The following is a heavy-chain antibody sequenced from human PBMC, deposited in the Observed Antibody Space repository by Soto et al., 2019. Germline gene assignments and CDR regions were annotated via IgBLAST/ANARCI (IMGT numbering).Heavy chain of an antibody. CDR3: AREDIVVVPAAMLSYYYYYMDV. J-gene: IGHJ6*03. D-gene: IGHD2-2*01. V-gene: IGHV3-74*01. CDR2: INSDGSST. Sequence: GGSLRLSCAASGFTFSSYWMHWVRQAPGKGLVWVSRINSDGSSTSYADSVKGRFTISRDNAKNTLYLQMNSLRAEDTAVYYCAREDIVVVPAAMLSYYYYYMDVWGKGTTVTVSS. CDR1: GFTFSSYW.